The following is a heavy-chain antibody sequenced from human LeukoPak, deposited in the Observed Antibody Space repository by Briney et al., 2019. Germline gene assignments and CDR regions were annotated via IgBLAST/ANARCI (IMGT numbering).Heavy chain of an antibody. CDR1: GHSISSGYS. CDR3: ARSGEPDAFDI. Sequence: SETLSLTCTVSGHSISSGYSWGWIRQPPGKGLEWIASISHSGSTYYNPSLKSRVTISVDTSKNQFSLKLSSVTAADTAVYYCARSGEPDAFDIWGQGTMVTVSS. CDR2: ISHSGST. J-gene: IGHJ3*02. V-gene: IGHV4-38-2*02. D-gene: IGHD7-27*01.